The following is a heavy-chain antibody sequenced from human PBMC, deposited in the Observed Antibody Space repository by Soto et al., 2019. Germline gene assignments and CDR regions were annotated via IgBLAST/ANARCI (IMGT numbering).Heavy chain of an antibody. Sequence: QVQLQESGPGLVKPSQTLSLTCTVSGGSISSGGYYWSWIRQHPGKGLEWIGYIYYSGSTYYNPSRKSRVTISVDTSKNQFSLKLSSVTAADTAVYYCASNACYDRDRCDAFDIWGQGTMVTVSS. D-gene: IGHD3-22*01. V-gene: IGHV4-31*03. J-gene: IGHJ3*02. CDR2: IYYSGST. CDR3: ASNACYDRDRCDAFDI. CDR1: GGSISSGGYY.